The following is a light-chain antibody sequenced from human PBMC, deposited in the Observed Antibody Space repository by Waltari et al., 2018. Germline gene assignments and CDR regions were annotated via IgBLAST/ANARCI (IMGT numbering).Light chain of an antibody. Sequence: DIQMTQSPSSLSASVGDRVTITCRASQSISNWLAWYQQKPGKAPILLIYKASILKSGVPTRVSGSGTGKQFHLTISSLQAGDFATYYWQQYNTYSSFGQGTKLEIK. V-gene: IGKV1-5*03. CDR2: KAS. CDR1: QSISNW. CDR3: QQYNTYSS. J-gene: IGKJ2*01.